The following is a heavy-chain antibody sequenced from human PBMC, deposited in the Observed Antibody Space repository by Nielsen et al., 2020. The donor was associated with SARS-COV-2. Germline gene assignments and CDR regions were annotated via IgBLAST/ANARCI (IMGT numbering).Heavy chain of an antibody. CDR3: ARAPAQIGGGVDYGMDV. J-gene: IGHJ6*02. CDR1: GYTFTSYD. CDR2: MNPNSGNT. D-gene: IGHD2-15*01. Sequence: ASVKVSCKASGYTFTSYDINWVRQATGQGLEWMGWMNPNSGNTGYAQKFQGRVTMTRNTSISTAYMELSSLRSEDTAVYYCARAPAQIGGGVDYGMDVWGQGTTVTVSS. V-gene: IGHV1-8*01.